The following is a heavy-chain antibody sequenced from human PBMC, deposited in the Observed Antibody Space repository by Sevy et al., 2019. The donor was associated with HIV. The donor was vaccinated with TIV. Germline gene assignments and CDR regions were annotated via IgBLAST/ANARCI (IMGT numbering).Heavy chain of an antibody. D-gene: IGHD6-13*01. Sequence: GGSLRLSCVASGFIFRDRYMSWIRQAPGKGLEWVSFISSRSSEINYADSVKGRFTVSRDNAKNSLYLQMNSLRAEDTAVYYCAGDFMPVASAGTGALGVCGQGTAVTVSS. V-gene: IGHV3-11*05. J-gene: IGHJ6*02. CDR3: AGDFMPVASAGTGALGV. CDR2: ISSRSSEI. CDR1: GFIFRDRY.